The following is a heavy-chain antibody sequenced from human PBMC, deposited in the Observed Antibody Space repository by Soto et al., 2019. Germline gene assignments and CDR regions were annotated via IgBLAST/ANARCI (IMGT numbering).Heavy chain of an antibody. CDR1: GTSVSNYY. Sequence: PWETLSLTCRVSGTSVSNYYWSWIRQPAGKGLEHIGRIYTSGSTSYNPSLKSRVTMSMDTSQTQIYLNLTSVTAADTAVYYCARGGIQLSYAFDYWGQGILVTVSS. V-gene: IGHV4-4*07. J-gene: IGHJ4*02. D-gene: IGHD5-18*01. CDR3: ARGGIQLSYAFDY. CDR2: IYTSGST.